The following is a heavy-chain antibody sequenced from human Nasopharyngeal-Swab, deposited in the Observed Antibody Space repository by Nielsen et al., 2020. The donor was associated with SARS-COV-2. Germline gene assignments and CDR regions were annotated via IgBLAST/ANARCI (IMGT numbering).Heavy chain of an antibody. Sequence: GESLKIFCAASGFTFSSYWMSWVRQAPGKGLEWVANIKGDGSEKYYVDSVKGRFTISRDNAKNSLYLQMNSLRAEDTAVYYCAGGNSADHWGQGTLVTVSS. CDR2: IKGDGSEK. V-gene: IGHV3-7*03. J-gene: IGHJ4*02. D-gene: IGHD4-23*01. CDR1: GFTFSSYW. CDR3: AGGNSADH.